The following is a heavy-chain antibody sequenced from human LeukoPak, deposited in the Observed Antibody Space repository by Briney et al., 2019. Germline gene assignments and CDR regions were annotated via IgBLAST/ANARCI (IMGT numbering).Heavy chain of an antibody. CDR2: TNEDESAK. V-gene: IGHV3-7*01. CDR1: GFSFRNSW. CDR3: ARGVNRAYDI. D-gene: IGHD2-8*01. J-gene: IGHJ3*02. Sequence: GGSLRLSCAASGFSFRNSWMAWVRQAPGKWLEWVALTNEDESAKYYVDSVKGRFTISRDNAKNSLFLQMNSLRDEDTAMYYCARGVNRAYDIWGHGTMVTVSS.